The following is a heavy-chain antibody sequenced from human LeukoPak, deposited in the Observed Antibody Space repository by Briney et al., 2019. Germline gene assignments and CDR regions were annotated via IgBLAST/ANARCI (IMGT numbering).Heavy chain of an antibody. Sequence: GGSLRLSCAASGFTFSSYAMSWVRQAPGKGLEWVSGISGSGDITYYAQSVKGRFTISRDNSKNTLYLQMNSLRAADTALYYCAKDTSYGSGTYYHFDYWGQGTPVTVSS. CDR2: ISGSGDIT. CDR1: GFTFSSYA. J-gene: IGHJ4*02. V-gene: IGHV3-23*01. D-gene: IGHD3-10*01. CDR3: AKDTSYGSGTYYHFDY.